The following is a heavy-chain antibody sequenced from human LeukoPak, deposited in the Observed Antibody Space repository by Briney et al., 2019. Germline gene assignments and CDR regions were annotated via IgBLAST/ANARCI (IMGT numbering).Heavy chain of an antibody. Sequence: SETLSLTCTVSGGSISSYYWSWIRQPPGKGLEWIGYIYYSGSTNYNPSLKSRVTISVDTSKNQFSLKLSSVTAADTAVYYGARETGDQDAFDIWGQGTMVTVSS. CDR2: IYYSGST. J-gene: IGHJ3*02. CDR3: ARETGDQDAFDI. D-gene: IGHD7-27*01. V-gene: IGHV4-59*01. CDR1: GGSISSYY.